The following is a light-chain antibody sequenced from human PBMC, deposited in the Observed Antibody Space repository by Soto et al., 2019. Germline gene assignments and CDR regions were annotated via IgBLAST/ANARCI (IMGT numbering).Light chain of an antibody. CDR2: DAS. Sequence: EIVLTQSPATLSLSPGERATLSCRASQSVSSYLAWYQQKPGQAPRLLIYDASNSATGIPARFSGSGSGTDFTLTISSLEPEEFAVYYCQQRSNWPPFGQGTKVEIK. J-gene: IGKJ1*01. V-gene: IGKV3-11*01. CDR1: QSVSSY. CDR3: QQRSNWPP.